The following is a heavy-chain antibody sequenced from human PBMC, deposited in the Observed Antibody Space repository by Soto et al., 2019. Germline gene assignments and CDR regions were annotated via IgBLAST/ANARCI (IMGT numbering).Heavy chain of an antibody. V-gene: IGHV3-21*01. CDR2: ISSSSSYI. J-gene: IGHJ6*02. D-gene: IGHD3-10*01. Sequence: GGSLRLSCAASGFTFSSYSMNWVRQAPGKGLEWVSSISSSSSYIYYADSVKGRFTISRDNAKNTLYLQMNSLRAEDTAVYYCAGKLVRYYSGMDVWGQGTTVTVSS. CDR3: AGKLVRYYSGMDV. CDR1: GFTFSSYS.